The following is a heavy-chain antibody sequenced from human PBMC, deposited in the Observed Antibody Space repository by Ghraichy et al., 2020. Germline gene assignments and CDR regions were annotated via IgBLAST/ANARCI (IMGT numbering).Heavy chain of an antibody. CDR1: GFTFSDYW. J-gene: IGHJ4*02. D-gene: IGHD3-10*01. V-gene: IGHV3-7*01. CDR2: IKQDESEK. Sequence: LSLTCEASGFTFSDYWMNWVRQAPGKGLEWVANIKQDESEKYYVDSAKGRFTISRDNAKNSLYLQMNSLRAEDTAVYYCARVGYYGSGHSGYWGQGTLVTVSS. CDR3: ARVGYYGSGHSGY.